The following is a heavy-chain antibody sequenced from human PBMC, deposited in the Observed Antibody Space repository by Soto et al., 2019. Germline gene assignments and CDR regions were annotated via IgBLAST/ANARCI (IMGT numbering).Heavy chain of an antibody. J-gene: IGHJ6*03. Sequence: SLRLSCAASGFTFDDYAMHWVRQAPGKGLEWVSGISWNSGSIGYADSVKGRFTISRDNAKNSLYLQMNSLRAEDTALYYCAKDLYYAFWSASGNYYYYYYMDVWGKGTTVTVSS. CDR1: GFTFDDYA. CDR3: AKDLYYAFWSASGNYYYYYYMDV. V-gene: IGHV3-9*01. CDR2: ISWNSGSI. D-gene: IGHD3-3*01.